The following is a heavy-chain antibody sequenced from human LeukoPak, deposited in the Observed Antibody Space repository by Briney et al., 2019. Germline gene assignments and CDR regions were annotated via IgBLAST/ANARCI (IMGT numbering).Heavy chain of an antibody. CDR3: VRDRETTVTTLNF. CDR2: ISGDGSST. Sequence: GGSLRLSCAASGFIFSSYWMHWVRQVPGKRLVWVSRISGDGSSTTYADSVKGRFTISRDNAKNTLYLQMSSLRAEDTAVYYCVRDRETTVTTLNFWGQGTVVTVPS. J-gene: IGHJ4*02. CDR1: GFIFSSYW. V-gene: IGHV3-74*03. D-gene: IGHD4-11*01.